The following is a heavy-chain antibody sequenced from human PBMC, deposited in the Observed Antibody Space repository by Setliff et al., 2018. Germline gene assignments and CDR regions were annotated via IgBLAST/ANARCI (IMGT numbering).Heavy chain of an antibody. Sequence: GESLKISCAASGFTFSGYSMNWVRQAPGKGLEWVSYISSSGSTIYYADSVKGRFTISRDNVKNSLFLQMNSLRAEDTAVYYCVNNYYDTTMGYYFDYWGQGTQVTVSS. J-gene: IGHJ4*02. CDR1: GFTFSGYS. CDR3: VNNYYDTTMGYYFDY. CDR2: ISSSGSTI. V-gene: IGHV3-48*01. D-gene: IGHD3-22*01.